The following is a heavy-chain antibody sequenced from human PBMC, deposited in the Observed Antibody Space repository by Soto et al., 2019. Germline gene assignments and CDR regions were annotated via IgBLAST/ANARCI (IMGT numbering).Heavy chain of an antibody. D-gene: IGHD3-3*01. CDR1: GGSFSGSF. CDR3: ARRGPGGRFLDCSSPGGMDV. J-gene: IGHJ6*02. CDR2: INHSGST. V-gene: IGHV4-34*01. Sequence: PSETLSLTCAVYGGSFSGSFWGWIRQPPGKGLEWIGEINHSGSTDYNPSLKSRVTISVDTSKKQFSLKLRSVTAADTAVYFCARRGPGGRFLDCSSPGGMDVWGQWTTVTVSS.